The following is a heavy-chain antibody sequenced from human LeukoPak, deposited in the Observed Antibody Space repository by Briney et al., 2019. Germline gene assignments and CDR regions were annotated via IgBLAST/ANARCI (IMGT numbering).Heavy chain of an antibody. CDR1: GYSFTSYW. V-gene: IGHV5-51*01. D-gene: IGHD2-21*01. Sequence: GESLKISCKGSGYSFTSYWIGWVRQMSGKGLEWMGIIYPGDSDTRYSPSFQGQVTISADKSISTAYLEWSSLTASDTAIYYCARARHCASSSCIHDFWGPGTQVTVSS. CDR2: IYPGDSDT. J-gene: IGHJ4*02. CDR3: ARARHCASSSCIHDF.